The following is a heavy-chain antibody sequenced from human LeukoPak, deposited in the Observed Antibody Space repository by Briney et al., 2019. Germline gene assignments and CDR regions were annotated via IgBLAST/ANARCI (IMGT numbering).Heavy chain of an antibody. V-gene: IGHV4-59*01. CDR1: GGSINSYY. Sequence: SETLSLTCAVSGGSINSYYWSWIRQPPGKGLEWIGYIFYSGNTNYNPSLKSRVTISVDTSKNQFSLKLSSVIAADTAVYYCARGGSSGYDPFDYWGQGTLATVSS. CDR2: IFYSGNT. J-gene: IGHJ4*02. CDR3: ARGGSSGYDPFDY. D-gene: IGHD5-12*01.